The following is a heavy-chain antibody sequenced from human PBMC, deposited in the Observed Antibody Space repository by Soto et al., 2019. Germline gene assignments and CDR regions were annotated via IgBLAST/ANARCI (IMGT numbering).Heavy chain of an antibody. D-gene: IGHD6-13*01. V-gene: IGHV3-30-3*01. Sequence: GGSLRLSCAASGFTFSSYAMHWVRQAPGKGLEWVAVISYDGSNKYYADSVKGRFTISRDNSKNTLYLQMNSLRAEDTAVYYCAREVIAAAGKRDYYGMDVWGQGTTVTVSS. CDR1: GFTFSSYA. CDR3: AREVIAAAGKRDYYGMDV. J-gene: IGHJ6*02. CDR2: ISYDGSNK.